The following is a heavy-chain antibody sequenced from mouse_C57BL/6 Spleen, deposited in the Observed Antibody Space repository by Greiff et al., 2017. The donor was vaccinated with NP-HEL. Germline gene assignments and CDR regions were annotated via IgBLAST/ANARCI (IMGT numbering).Heavy chain of an antibody. J-gene: IGHJ2*01. CDR1: GYTFTDYY. CDR3: ARFRPYYFDY. Sequence: VQLQQSGPELVKPGASVKISCKASGYTFTDYYMNWVKQSHGKSLEWIGDINPNNGGTSYNQKFKGKATLTVDKSSSTAYMELRSLTSEDSAVYYCARFRPYYFDYWGQGTTLTVSS. CDR2: INPNNGGT. V-gene: IGHV1-26*01.